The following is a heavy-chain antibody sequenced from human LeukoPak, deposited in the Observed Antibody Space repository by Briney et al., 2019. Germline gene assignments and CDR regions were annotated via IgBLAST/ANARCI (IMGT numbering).Heavy chain of an antibody. Sequence: SQTPSLTCAVSGGSISSGGYSWSWIRQPPGRGLEWIGHIFHSGSIYYNSSLKSRVTISVDRSKNQFSLKLSAVTAADTAVYYCAREPGATTGFDAFDIWGQGTMVTVSS. CDR2: IFHSGSI. CDR1: GGSISSGGYS. D-gene: IGHD1-26*01. V-gene: IGHV4-30-2*01. CDR3: AREPGATTGFDAFDI. J-gene: IGHJ3*02.